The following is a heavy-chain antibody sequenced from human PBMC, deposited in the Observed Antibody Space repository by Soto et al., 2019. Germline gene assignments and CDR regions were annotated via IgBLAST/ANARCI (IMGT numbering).Heavy chain of an antibody. Sequence: GSLRLSCAASGFNFNNYGMHWVRQAPGKGPEWVAVISYDGNNEYYADSVEGRFSISRDNSKNTLYLQMNSLRAEDTAVYYCAKVPYVLRFLEWSPADYYMDVWGKGTTVTVSS. D-gene: IGHD3-3*01. CDR1: GFNFNNYG. J-gene: IGHJ6*03. V-gene: IGHV3-30*18. CDR3: AKVPYVLRFLEWSPADYYMDV. CDR2: ISYDGNNE.